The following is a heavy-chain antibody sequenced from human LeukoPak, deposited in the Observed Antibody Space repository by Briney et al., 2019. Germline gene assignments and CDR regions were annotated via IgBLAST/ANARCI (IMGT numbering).Heavy chain of an antibody. CDR2: ISSSGSTI. CDR3: ARVGGGYDSVSGYYYYYYMDV. Sequence: PGGSLRLSCAASGFTFSSYEMNWVRQAPGKGLEWVSYISSSGSTIYYADSVKGRFTISRDNAKNSLYLQMNSLRAEDTAVYYCARVGGGYDSVSGYYYYYYMDVWGKGTTVTISS. D-gene: IGHD5-12*01. J-gene: IGHJ6*03. CDR1: GFTFSSYE. V-gene: IGHV3-48*03.